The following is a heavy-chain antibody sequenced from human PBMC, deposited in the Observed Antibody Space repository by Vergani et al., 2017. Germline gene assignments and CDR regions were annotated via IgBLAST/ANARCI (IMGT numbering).Heavy chain of an antibody. CDR2: IHPGDSDT. V-gene: IGHV5-51*01. CDR3: ARRKVLATVTSDAFDI. D-gene: IGHD4-17*01. J-gene: IGHJ3*02. Sequence: EVQLVQSGAEVKKAGESLKISCQGSGYSFSNYWFGWVRQMPGKGLEWMGLIHPGDSDTRYSPSFQGQVTISADKSINTAYLQWSSLKASDTAIYYCARRKVLATVTSDAFDIWGQGTMVTVSS. CDR1: GYSFSNYW.